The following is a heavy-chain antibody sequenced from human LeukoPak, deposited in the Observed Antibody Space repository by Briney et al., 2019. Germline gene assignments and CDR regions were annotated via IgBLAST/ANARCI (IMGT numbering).Heavy chain of an antibody. Sequence: SETLSLTCTVSGGSISSSSYSWGWIRQPPGKGLEWIGEINHSGSTNYNPSLKSRVTISVDTSKNQFSLKLSSVTAADTAVYYCARRIRIAAAGNLMIPDAFDIWGQGTMVTVSS. J-gene: IGHJ3*02. CDR1: GGSISSSSYS. CDR3: ARRIRIAAAGNLMIPDAFDI. D-gene: IGHD6-13*01. V-gene: IGHV4-39*07. CDR2: INHSGST.